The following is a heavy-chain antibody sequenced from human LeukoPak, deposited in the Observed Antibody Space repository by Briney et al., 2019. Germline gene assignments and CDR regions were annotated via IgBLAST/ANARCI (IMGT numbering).Heavy chain of an antibody. V-gene: IGHV3-23*01. CDR2: LSGSGGIT. D-gene: IGHD2-15*01. CDR1: GFTFSSYG. J-gene: IGHJ4*02. CDR3: AKDGPYCGGGSCYPPSY. Sequence: GGSLRLSCAASGFTFSSYGMSWVRQAPGKGLEWVSGLSGSGGITYYADSVRGRFTISRDNSKNSLYLQMNSLRAEDTAVFYCAKDGPYCGGGSCYPPSYWGQGTLVTVSS.